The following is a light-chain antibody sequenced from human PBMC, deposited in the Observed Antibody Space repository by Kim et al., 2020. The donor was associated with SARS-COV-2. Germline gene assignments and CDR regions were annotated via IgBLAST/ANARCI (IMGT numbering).Light chain of an antibody. CDR2: QAS. V-gene: IGKV1-5*03. J-gene: IGKJ1*01. CDR3: KQYETYWT. CDR1: QSVDSW. Sequence: IQMTQYPSTLAAFVGDRVTITCRASQSVDSWLAWYQQIPGKAPKLLIYQASKLASGVPSRFSGSGSGTDFTLTISNLQPDDSAIYYCKQYETYWTFGPGTKVEIK.